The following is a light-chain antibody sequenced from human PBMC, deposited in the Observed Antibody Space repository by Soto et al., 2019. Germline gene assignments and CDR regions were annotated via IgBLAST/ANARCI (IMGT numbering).Light chain of an antibody. J-gene: IGLJ1*01. CDR1: SNDLAIYNY. CDR2: QVT. Sequence: QSVLTQPALVSGSPGQSITISCTGTSNDLAIYNYVSWYQQQPGKAPKLMIYQVTNRPSGVSNRFSGSRSGNAASLTISVLQAEDEADYYCSSYTDSINYVFGTGNKVTVL. CDR3: SSYTDSINYV. V-gene: IGLV2-14*01.